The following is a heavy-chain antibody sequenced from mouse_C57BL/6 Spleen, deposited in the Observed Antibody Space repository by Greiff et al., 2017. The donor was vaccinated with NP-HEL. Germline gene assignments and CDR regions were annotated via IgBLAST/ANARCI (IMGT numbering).Heavy chain of an antibody. J-gene: IGHJ4*01. D-gene: IGHD1-1*01. CDR2: INPSNGGT. Sequence: QVQLKQPGTELVKPGASVKLSCKASGYTFTSYWMHWVKQRPGQGLEWIGNINPSNGGTNYNEKFKSKATLTVDKSSSTAYMQLSSLTSEDSAVYYCARYESGSSPYYAMDYWGQGTSVTVSS. V-gene: IGHV1-53*01. CDR3: ARYESGSSPYYAMDY. CDR1: GYTFTSYW.